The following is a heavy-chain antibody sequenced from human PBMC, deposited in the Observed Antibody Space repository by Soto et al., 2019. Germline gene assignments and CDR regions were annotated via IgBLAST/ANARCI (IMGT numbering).Heavy chain of an antibody. Sequence: SETLSLTCSVSDDSINSDKYYWGWIRQPPGKGLEWIGSIYYRGNAYYNPSLQTRVTISLDKSKSQFSLKLNSVTAADTAVYYCARGHLTWPLDYWGQGTLVTVSS. D-gene: IGHD5-12*01. CDR1: DDSINSDKYY. CDR2: IYYRGNA. CDR3: ARGHLTWPLDY. J-gene: IGHJ4*02. V-gene: IGHV4-39*01.